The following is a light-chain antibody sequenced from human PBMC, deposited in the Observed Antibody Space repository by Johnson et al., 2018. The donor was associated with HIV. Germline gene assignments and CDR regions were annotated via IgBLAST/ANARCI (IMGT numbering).Light chain of an antibody. CDR1: SSNIANNY. CDR2: ENN. Sequence: QSVLTQPPSVSAAPGQRVTISCSGSSSNIANNYISWYQQFPGTAPKLLIYENNKRPSGIPDRFSASKSGASATLGITGLQTGDAAAYYCGTWDSSLTSGGIFGTGTKVTVL. V-gene: IGLV1-51*02. CDR3: GTWDSSLTSGGI. J-gene: IGLJ1*01.